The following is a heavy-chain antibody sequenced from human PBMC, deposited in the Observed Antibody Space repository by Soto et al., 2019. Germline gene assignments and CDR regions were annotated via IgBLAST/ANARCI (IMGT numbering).Heavy chain of an antibody. J-gene: IGHJ4*02. Sequence: QVQLVESGGGVVQPGRSLRLSCAASGFTFSSYGMHWVRQAPGKGLEWVAVIWYDGSNKYYADSVKGRFTISRDNCKNTLYLQMNSLRAEDTAVYYCARGEGTTVVTPSYWGQGTLVTVSS. CDR3: ARGEGTTVVTPSY. CDR2: IWYDGSNK. CDR1: GFTFSSYG. V-gene: IGHV3-33*01. D-gene: IGHD4-17*01.